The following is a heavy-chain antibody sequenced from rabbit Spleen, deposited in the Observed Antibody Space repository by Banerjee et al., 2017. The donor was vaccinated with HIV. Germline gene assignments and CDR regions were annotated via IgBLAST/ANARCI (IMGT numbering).Heavy chain of an antibody. CDR2: IDSGSSDFT. J-gene: IGHJ6*01. V-gene: IGHV1S40*01. CDR1: GVSFSFSSY. D-gene: IGHD1-1*01. Sequence: QSLEESGGGLVQPEGSLTLTCTASGVSFSFSSYICWVRQAPGKGLEWIACIDSGSSDFTYFATWAKGRFTISKTSSTTVTLQMTRLTAADTATYFCARDTSSSFSSYGMDLWGPGTLVTVS. CDR3: ARDTSSSFSSYGMDL.